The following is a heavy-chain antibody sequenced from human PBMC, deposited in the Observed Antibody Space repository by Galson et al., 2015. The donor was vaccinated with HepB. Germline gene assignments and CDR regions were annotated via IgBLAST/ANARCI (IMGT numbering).Heavy chain of an antibody. CDR3: ARHWKAAAGTESFDP. CDR2: IDPSDTYI. CDR1: GYSFTSYW. Sequence: QSGAEVTKPGESLRISCKGSGYSFTSYWISWVRQMPGKGLEWMGRIDPSDTYINYSSSFQGHVTISACKSISTAYLHWSSLKASDTAMYYCARHWKAAAGTESFDPWGQGTLVTVSS. J-gene: IGHJ5*02. V-gene: IGHV5-10-1*01. D-gene: IGHD6-13*01.